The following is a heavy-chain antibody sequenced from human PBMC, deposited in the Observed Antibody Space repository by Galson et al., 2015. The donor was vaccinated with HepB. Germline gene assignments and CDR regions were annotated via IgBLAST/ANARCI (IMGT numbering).Heavy chain of an antibody. D-gene: IGHD5-24*01. Sequence: SVKVSCKASGYTFTSYDINWVRQATGQGLEWMGWMNPNSGNTGYAQKFQGRVTMTRNTSISTAYMELSSLRSEDTAVYYCARDGTRVEMATIRGYYYYYGMDVWGQGTTVTVSS. CDR3: ARDGTRVEMATIRGYYYYYGMDV. CDR1: GYTFTSYD. CDR2: MNPNSGNT. V-gene: IGHV1-8*01. J-gene: IGHJ6*02.